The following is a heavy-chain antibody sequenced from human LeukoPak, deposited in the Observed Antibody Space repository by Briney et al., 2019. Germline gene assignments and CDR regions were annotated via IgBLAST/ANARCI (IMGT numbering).Heavy chain of an antibody. CDR3: ARDYYDSSGYYFYYYYYMDV. D-gene: IGHD3-22*01. J-gene: IGHJ6*03. CDR1: GFTFSTYI. V-gene: IGHV3-21*01. Sequence: GGSLRLSCAASGFTFSTYIMNWVRQTPGKGLEWVSSIGTSTSYIYYADSVKGRFTISRDNAKNSLYLQMNSLRAEDTAVYYCARDYYDSSGYYFYYYYYMDVWGKGTTVTISS. CDR2: IGTSTSYI.